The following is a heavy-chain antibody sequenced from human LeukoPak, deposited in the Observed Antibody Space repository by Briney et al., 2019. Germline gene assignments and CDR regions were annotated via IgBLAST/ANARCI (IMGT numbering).Heavy chain of an antibody. D-gene: IGHD1-1*01. Sequence: PSETLSLTCAVFGGSISSRAWWTWVRQPPGRGLEWIGEIFHTENTNYNPSLKSRVTMSVDTSKNQFSLKLSSVTAADTAVYYCAREGGTTGTQLWGQGTMVTVSS. V-gene: IGHV4-4*02. CDR2: IFHTENT. CDR1: GGSISSRAW. J-gene: IGHJ3*01. CDR3: AREGGTTGTQL.